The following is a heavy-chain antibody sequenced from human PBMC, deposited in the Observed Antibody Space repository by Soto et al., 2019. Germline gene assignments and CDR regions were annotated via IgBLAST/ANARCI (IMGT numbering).Heavy chain of an antibody. Sequence: QVQLVQSGAEVKKPGASAKVSCKASGYTFTSYGISWVRQAPGQGLEWMGWISAYNGNTNYAQKLQGRVTMTTDTSTSTAYMELRSLRSDDTAVYYCARDASPPYYDFWSGYYTGWFDPWGQGTLVTVSS. CDR2: ISAYNGNT. CDR3: ARDASPPYYDFWSGYYTGWFDP. D-gene: IGHD3-3*01. J-gene: IGHJ5*02. CDR1: GYTFTSYG. V-gene: IGHV1-18*01.